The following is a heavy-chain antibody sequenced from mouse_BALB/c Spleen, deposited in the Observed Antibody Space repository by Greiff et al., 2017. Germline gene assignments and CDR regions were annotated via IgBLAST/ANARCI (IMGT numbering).Heavy chain of an antibody. CDR1: GYSITSDYA. CDR2: ISYSGST. CDR3: ARHYGYAWFAY. Sequence: EVQLQESGPGLVKPSQSLSLTCTVTGYSITSDYAWNWIRQFPGNKLEWMGYISYSGSTSYNPSLKSRISITRDTYKNQFFLQLNSVTTEDTATYYCARHYGYAWFAYWGQGTLVTVSA. V-gene: IGHV3-2*02. D-gene: IGHD2-2*01. J-gene: IGHJ3*01.